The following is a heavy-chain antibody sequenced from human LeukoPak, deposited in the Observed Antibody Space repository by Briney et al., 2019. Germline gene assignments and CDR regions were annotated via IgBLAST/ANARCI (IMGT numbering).Heavy chain of an antibody. Sequence: SQTLSLTCAISGDGVSSNSAAWNWIRQSPSRGLEWLGRTYYRSKWYNDYAVSVKSRITINPDTSKNQFSLQLNSVTPEDTAVYYCARDLRQWLATWVVFVDWGQGTLVTVSS. J-gene: IGHJ4*02. CDR3: ARDLRQWLATWVVFVD. V-gene: IGHV6-1*01. D-gene: IGHD6-19*01. CDR1: GDGVSSNSAA. CDR2: TYYRSKWYN.